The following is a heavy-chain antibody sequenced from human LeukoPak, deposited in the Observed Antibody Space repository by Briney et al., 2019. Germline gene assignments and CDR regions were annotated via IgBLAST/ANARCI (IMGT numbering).Heavy chain of an antibody. CDR1: GGSISSSSYY. CDR2: IYYSGST. J-gene: IGHJ3*02. D-gene: IGHD1-26*01. V-gene: IGHV4-39*02. CDR3: ARDLSGSYYGKAFDI. Sequence: SETLSLTCTVSGGSISSSSYYWGWIRQPPGKGLEWIGSIYYSGSTYYNPSLKSRVTISVDTSKNQFSLKLSSVTAADTAVYYCARDLSGSYYGKAFDIWGQGTMVTVSS.